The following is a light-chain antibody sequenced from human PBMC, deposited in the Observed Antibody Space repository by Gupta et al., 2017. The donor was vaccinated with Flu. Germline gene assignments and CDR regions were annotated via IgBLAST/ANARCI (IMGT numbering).Light chain of an antibody. V-gene: IGLV2-8*01. J-gene: IGLJ2*01. CDR2: EVT. CDR3: SSFGGNNPYLV. CDR1: SSDIGGYYY. Sequence: SALTQPPSASGSPGQSITISCPGTSSDIGGYYYVSWYQQHPGKAPKLIIFEVTKRPSGVPDRFSGSKSGNTASLTVSRLQAEDEAEYYCSSFGGNNPYLVFGGGTKLTVL.